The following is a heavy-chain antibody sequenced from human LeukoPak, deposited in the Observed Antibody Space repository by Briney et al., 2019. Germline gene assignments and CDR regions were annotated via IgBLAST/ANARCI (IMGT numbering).Heavy chain of an antibody. CDR1: GFTFSGFS. CDR3: ARGVPATTYYYYYYLDV. J-gene: IGHJ6*03. D-gene: IGHD2-2*01. CDR2: ISSSGSTI. Sequence: GGSLRLSCAASGFTFSGFSMTWVRQAPGKGLEWVSYISSSGSTIYYADSVKGRFTISRDNAKNSLHLQMNSLRAEDTAVYYCARGVPATTYYYYYYLDVWGKGSTVTVSS. V-gene: IGHV3-48*04.